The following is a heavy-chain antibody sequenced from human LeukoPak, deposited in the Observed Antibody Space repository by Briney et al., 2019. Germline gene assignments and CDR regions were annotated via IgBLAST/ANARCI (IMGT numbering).Heavy chain of an antibody. D-gene: IGHD1-26*01. CDR1: GYTFTNYG. CDR3: ARIIVGATRFDY. Sequence: ASVKVSCKASGYTFTNYGISWVRQAPGQGLEWMGWISACSGNTNYAQHLQGRVTMTTDTSTSTAYMELRSLRSDDTAVYYCARIIVGATRFDYWGQGTLVTVSS. J-gene: IGHJ4*02. V-gene: IGHV1-18*01. CDR2: ISACSGNT.